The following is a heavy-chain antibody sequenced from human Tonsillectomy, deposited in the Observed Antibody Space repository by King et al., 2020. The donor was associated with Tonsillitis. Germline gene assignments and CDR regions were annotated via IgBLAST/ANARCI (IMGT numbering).Heavy chain of an antibody. J-gene: IGHJ6*02. CDR3: AGVLRYSSSSVDNNYRMDV. Sequence: VQLVESGAEVKKPGASVKVSCKASGYTFTSYDIHWVRQATGQGLEWMGWMNSNSGNAGYAQKFQGRITLTRNNTISTAYMEMRSLRSEDTAVYFCAGVLRYSSSSVDNNYRMDVWGQGTTVTVSS. D-gene: IGHD6-6*01. CDR1: GYTFTSYD. V-gene: IGHV1-8*01. CDR2: MNSNSGNA.